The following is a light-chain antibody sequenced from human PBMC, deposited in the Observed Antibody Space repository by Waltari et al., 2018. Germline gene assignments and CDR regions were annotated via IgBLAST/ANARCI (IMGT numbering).Light chain of an antibody. CDR3: CSYASGDTFDVL. Sequence: QSALTQPRSVSGSPGQSVTISCTGTSSDVGSYNSVSWYQQHPGKAPKLMIYDDTKRPAGVPDRVSASKAGNTASLTISGLQTEDEADYFCCSYASGDTFDVLFGGGTKVTVL. V-gene: IGLV2-11*01. CDR1: SSDVGSYNS. CDR2: DDT. J-gene: IGLJ2*01.